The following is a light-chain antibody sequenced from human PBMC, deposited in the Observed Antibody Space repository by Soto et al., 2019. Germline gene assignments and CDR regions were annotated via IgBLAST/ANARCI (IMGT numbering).Light chain of an antibody. V-gene: IGKV1-33*01. Sequence: DIQMTQSPSSLSASVGDRVTITCQAGQDISNYLNWYQQKPGKAPKLLTYNASNLETGDPSRFSGSGSGTDFTFTISSLQHEDIATHYCQQYDNLPRTFGQGTKVEIK. CDR2: NAS. J-gene: IGKJ1*01. CDR1: QDISNY. CDR3: QQYDNLPRT.